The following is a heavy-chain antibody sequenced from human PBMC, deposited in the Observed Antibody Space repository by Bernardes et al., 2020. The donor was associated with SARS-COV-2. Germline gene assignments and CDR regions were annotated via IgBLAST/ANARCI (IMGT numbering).Heavy chain of an antibody. D-gene: IGHD1-26*01. CDR2: TYHTGTT. CDR1: GDSVSSSTW. CDR3: GGGTNYKFDY. V-gene: IGHV4-4*02. J-gene: IGHJ4*02. Sequence: SETLSLTCAVSGDSVSSSTWWIWVRQSPGVGLEYIGETYHTGTTKYKSPLKSRVTLSVDKPNNQFSLTLTSVTAADTAVYYCGGGTNYKFDYWGQGIRVTVPS.